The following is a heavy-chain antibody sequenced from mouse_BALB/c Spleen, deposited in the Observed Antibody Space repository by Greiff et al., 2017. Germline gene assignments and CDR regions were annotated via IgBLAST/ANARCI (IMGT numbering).Heavy chain of an antibody. CDR3: TRTGFYAMDY. Sequence: EVQLVESGGGLVQPGGSMKLSCVASGFTFSSYWMSWVRQSPEKGLEWVAEIRLKSDNYATHYAESVKGKFTISRDDSKSRLYLQMNSLRAEDTGIYYCTRTGFYAMDYWGQGTSVTVSS. CDR2: IRLKSDNYAT. V-gene: IGHV6-6*02. D-gene: IGHD4-1*01. CDR1: GFTFSSYW. J-gene: IGHJ4*01.